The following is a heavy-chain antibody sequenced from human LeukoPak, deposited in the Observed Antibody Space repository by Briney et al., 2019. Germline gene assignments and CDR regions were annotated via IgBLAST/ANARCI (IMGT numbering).Heavy chain of an antibody. J-gene: IGHJ4*02. CDR3: AKHLEYINSLTDY. CDR2: ISYGGTST. CDR1: GFTFNSYA. V-gene: IGHV3-23*01. Sequence: GGSLRLSCAASGFTFNSYAMSWVRQAPGKGLEWVSGISYGGTSTYNADSVKGRFTISRDNSKNTLYLQMNSLRAEDTAVYYCAKHLEYINSLTDYWGQGTLVTVSS. D-gene: IGHD1-1*01.